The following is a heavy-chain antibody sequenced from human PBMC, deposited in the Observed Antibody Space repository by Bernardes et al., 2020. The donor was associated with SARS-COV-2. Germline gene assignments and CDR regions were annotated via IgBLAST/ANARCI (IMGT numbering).Heavy chain of an antibody. D-gene: IGHD3-16*02. V-gene: IGHV5-51*01. CDR2: IYPGDSDT. CDR3: ARRPFSSLGELSLYYFDY. CDR1: GYSFTSYW. J-gene: IGHJ4*02. Sequence: GGSLKISCKGSGYSFTSYWIGWVRQMPGKGLEWMGIIYPGDSDTRYSPSFQGQVTISADKSISTAYLQWSSLKASDTAMYYCARRPFSSLGELSLYYFDYWGQGTLVTVSS.